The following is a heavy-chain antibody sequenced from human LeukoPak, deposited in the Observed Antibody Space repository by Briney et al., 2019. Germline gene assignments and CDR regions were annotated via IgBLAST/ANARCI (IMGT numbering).Heavy chain of an antibody. CDR3: VTAPTSTPTPPS. J-gene: IGHJ5*02. Sequence: PGGSLTLSCVSSGFTFSSYEMNWFRQAPGKGLEWVSYISSSGSTIHYADSVKGRFTISRDNAKNSLFLQISSLRAEDTAVYYCVTAPTSTPTPPSWGQGTLVTVSS. D-gene: IGHD4-17*01. V-gene: IGHV3-48*03. CDR1: GFTFSSYE. CDR2: ISSSGSTI.